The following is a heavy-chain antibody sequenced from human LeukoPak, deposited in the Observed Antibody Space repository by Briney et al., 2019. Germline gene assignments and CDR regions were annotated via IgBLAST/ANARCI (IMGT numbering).Heavy chain of an antibody. CDR2: IYYSGST. V-gene: IGHV4-38-2*02. D-gene: IGHD7-27*01. CDR3: ATRSGPHFDY. CDR1: GYSISSTYY. J-gene: IGHJ4*02. Sequence: SETLSLTCTVSGYSISSTYYWGWIRQPPGKGLEWIGSIYYSGSTYYNPSLKSRVTISVDTSKNQFSLKLSSVTAADTAVYYCATRSGPHFDYWGQGTLVTVSS.